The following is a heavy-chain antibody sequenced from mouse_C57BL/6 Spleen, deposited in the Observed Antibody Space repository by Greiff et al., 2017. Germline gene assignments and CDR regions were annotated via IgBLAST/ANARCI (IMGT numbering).Heavy chain of an antibody. D-gene: IGHD1-1*01. Sequence: QVQLQQSGPGLVQPSQSLSITCTVSGFSLTSYGVHWVRQSPGKGLEWLGVRWSGGSTDYNAAFISRLSISKDNSKSQVFFKMNSLQADDTAIYYCARKRGYYGSSPYAMDYWGQGTSVTVSS. J-gene: IGHJ4*01. CDR2: RWSGGST. V-gene: IGHV2-2*01. CDR1: GFSLTSYG. CDR3: ARKRGYYGSSPYAMDY.